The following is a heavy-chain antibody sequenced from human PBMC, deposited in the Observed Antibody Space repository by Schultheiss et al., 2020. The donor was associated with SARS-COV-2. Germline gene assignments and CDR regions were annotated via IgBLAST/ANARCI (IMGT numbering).Heavy chain of an antibody. Sequence: SQTLSLTCAVYGGSFSGYYWSWIRQPPGKGLEWIGEVTHTGGTTYNVSLSSRLSISLDRSKKQVSLKLTSVTAADTAVYYCARVNGDGGDGTDVWGHGTTVTVSS. D-gene: IGHD4-17*01. CDR2: VTHTGGT. V-gene: IGHV4-34*01. CDR1: GGSFSGYY. CDR3: ARVNGDGGDGTDV. J-gene: IGHJ6*01.